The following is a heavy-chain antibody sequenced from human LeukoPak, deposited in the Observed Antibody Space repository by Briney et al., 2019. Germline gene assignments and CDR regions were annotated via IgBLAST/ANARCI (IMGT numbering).Heavy chain of an antibody. D-gene: IGHD3-22*01. CDR2: ISAYNGNT. V-gene: IGHV1-18*01. CDR3: ARVNRYYDSSGYSLNFDY. Sequence: ASVKVSCKASGYTFTSYGISWVRQAPGQGLEWMGWISAYNGNTNYAQKLQGRVTMTTDTSTSTAYMELRSLRSDDTAVYYCARVNRYYDSSGYSLNFDYWGQGTLVTVSS. CDR1: GYTFTSYG. J-gene: IGHJ4*02.